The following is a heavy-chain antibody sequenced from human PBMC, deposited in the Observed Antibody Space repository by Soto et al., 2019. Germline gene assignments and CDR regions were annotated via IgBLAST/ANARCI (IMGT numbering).Heavy chain of an antibody. CDR3: AKTFGSNWLLDY. CDR1: GFTFSDYA. D-gene: IGHD6-13*01. Sequence: EVQLLESGGGLAQPGGSLRLSCAGSGFTFSDYAISWVRQAPGKGREWVSAMSGSGGSIYYADSVKGRFTISRDNSKNPVYLQMSSLRGEDTAIYYCAKTFGSNWLLDYWGRGTLVTVSS. CDR2: MSGSGGSI. V-gene: IGHV3-23*01. J-gene: IGHJ4*02.